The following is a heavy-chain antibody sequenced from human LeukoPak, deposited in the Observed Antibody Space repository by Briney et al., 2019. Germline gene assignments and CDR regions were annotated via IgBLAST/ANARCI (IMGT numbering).Heavy chain of an antibody. J-gene: IGHJ4*02. CDR3: ARGNLYTAATIEDY. CDR1: GFDFSRYV. Sequence: GRSLRLSCAASGFDFSRYVIHWVRQGPGKGLEWVAVISPEGYMKNYADSVKGRFTVSRDNSKNTVYLQMNSLSAEDTSRYYCARGNLYTAATIEDYWGQGTLVTVSS. V-gene: IGHV3-30-3*01. D-gene: IGHD3-16*01. CDR2: ISPEGYMK.